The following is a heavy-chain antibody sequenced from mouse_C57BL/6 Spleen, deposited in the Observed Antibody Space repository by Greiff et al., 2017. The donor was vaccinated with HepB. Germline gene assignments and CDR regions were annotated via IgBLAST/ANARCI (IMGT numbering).Heavy chain of an antibody. D-gene: IGHD3-2*02. J-gene: IGHJ4*01. CDR2: ISSGGSYT. Sequence: EVQRVESGGDLVKPGGSLKLSCAASGFTFSSYGMSWVRQTPDKRLEWVATISSGGSYTYYPDSVKGRFTISRDNAKNTLYLQMSSLKSEDTAMYYCARVDSSGFYAMDYWGQGTSVTVSS. V-gene: IGHV5-6*01. CDR3: ARVDSSGFYAMDY. CDR1: GFTFSSYG.